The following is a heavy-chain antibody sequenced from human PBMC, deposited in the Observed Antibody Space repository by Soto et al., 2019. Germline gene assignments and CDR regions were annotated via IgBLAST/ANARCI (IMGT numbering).Heavy chain of an antibody. CDR2: INPDGSEK. CDR1: KFTYSTLY. V-gene: IGHV3-7*03. J-gene: IGHJ5*01. CDR3: ARDRGFDS. Sequence: PGGSLRLSCVVSKFTYSTLYMTWVRQAPGKGLEWLANINPDGSEKYFVDSVKGRFTISRDNAKNSLYLQMNSLRVEDTAVYYCARDRGFDSWGQGTLVTVSS.